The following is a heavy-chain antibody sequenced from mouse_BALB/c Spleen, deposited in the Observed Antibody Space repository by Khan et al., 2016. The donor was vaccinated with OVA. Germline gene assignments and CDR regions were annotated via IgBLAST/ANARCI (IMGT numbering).Heavy chain of an antibody. V-gene: IGHV1-7*01. Sequence: QVQLQQSGAELAKPGASVKMSCKASGYTFTTYWMHWVKQRPGQGLVWFGYINPTSGYTDYNEKFKDRATLSADKSSSTAYMQLSSLTSEDSAVYYGTRDRIDYGGQGTTLTVAS. CDR2: INPTSGYT. CDR3: TRDRIDY. J-gene: IGHJ2*01. CDR1: GYTFTTYW.